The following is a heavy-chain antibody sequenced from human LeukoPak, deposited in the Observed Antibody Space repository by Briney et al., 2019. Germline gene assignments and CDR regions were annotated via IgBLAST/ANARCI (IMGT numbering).Heavy chain of an antibody. CDR2: IRFDGSNK. V-gene: IGHV3-30*02. Sequence: GGSLRLSCAVSGFTFSSYSMNWVRQAPGKGLEWVAFIRFDGSNKYYAASVKGRFAISRDDSKNTLYLQMNSLRAEDTAVYYCAREQGALDSWGQGTLVTVSS. CDR3: AREQGALDS. CDR1: GFTFSSYS. J-gene: IGHJ4*02.